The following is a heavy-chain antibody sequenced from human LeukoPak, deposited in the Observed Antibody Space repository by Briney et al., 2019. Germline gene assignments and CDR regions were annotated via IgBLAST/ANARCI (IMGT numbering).Heavy chain of an antibody. CDR3: ARDQTRYYDFWSGYDDAFDI. J-gene: IGHJ3*02. Sequence: GGSLRLSCAASGFTFSSYWMSWVRQAPGKGLEWVANIKQDGSEKCYVDSVKGRFTISRDNAKNSLYLQMNSLRAEDTAVYYCARDQTRYYDFWSGYDDAFDIWGQGTMVTVSS. CDR1: GFTFSSYW. D-gene: IGHD3-3*01. CDR2: IKQDGSEK. V-gene: IGHV3-7*01.